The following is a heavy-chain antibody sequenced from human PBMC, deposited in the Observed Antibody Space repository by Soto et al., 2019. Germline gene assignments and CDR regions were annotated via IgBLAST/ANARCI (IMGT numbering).Heavy chain of an antibody. CDR1: GFTFDDYA. V-gene: IGHV3-9*01. J-gene: IGHJ2*01. CDR2: ISWNSGSI. CDR3: AKDSRDYYDSSGYYGGNWYFDL. D-gene: IGHD3-22*01. Sequence: EVQLVESGGGLVQPGRSLRLSCAASGFTFDDYAMHWVRQAPGKGLEWVSGISWNSGSIGYADSVKGRFTISRDNAKNSLHLQMNSLRAEDTALYYCAKDSRDYYDSSGYYGGNWYFDLWGRGTLVTVSS.